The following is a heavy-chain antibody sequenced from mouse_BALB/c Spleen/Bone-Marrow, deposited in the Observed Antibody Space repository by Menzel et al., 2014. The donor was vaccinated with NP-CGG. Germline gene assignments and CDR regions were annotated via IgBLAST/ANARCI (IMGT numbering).Heavy chain of an antibody. V-gene: IGHV5-12*02. J-gene: IGHJ3*01. CDR1: GFTFSDHY. Sequence: EVKVEESGGGLVQPGGSLKLSCATSGFTFSDHYMYWVRQTPDKRLEWVAYITNGGGSTYYLDTVKGRFTISRDNAKDTLCLQMRRLWSEGTAIYYCARHLGSGGFVYSGPKTLFTVSA. CDR2: ITNGGGST. CDR3: ARHLGSGGFVY. D-gene: IGHD1-1*01.